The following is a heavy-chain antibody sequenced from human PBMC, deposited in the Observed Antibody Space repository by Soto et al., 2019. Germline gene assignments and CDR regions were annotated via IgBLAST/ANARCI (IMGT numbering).Heavy chain of an antibody. CDR3: ARAGDTMVRGVIIMNYYGMDV. V-gene: IGHV4-38-2*01. Sequence: PSETLSLTCAVSGYSISSGWYWGWIRQPPGKGLEWIGNIHHSGTTYYNPSLRSRVTISIDTSKNLFSLKLNSVTAADTAVYYCARAGDTMVRGVIIMNYYGMDVWGQGTTVTVSS. J-gene: IGHJ6*02. CDR2: IHHSGTT. CDR1: GYSISSGWY. D-gene: IGHD3-10*01.